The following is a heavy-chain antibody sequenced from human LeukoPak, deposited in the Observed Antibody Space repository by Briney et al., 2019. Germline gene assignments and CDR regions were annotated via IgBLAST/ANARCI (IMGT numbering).Heavy chain of an antibody. CDR2: VWYDGSKT. D-gene: IGHD3-22*01. Sequence: GRSLRLSCAASGFTFSSYAMHWVRQAPGKGLEWVAVVWYDGSKTYSADSVKGRITISRDDSKNTLYPQMNSLRAEDTAVYYCARGVDYYDSSGTIDYWGQGTLVTVSS. J-gene: IGHJ4*02. V-gene: IGHV3-33*01. CDR1: GFTFSSYA. CDR3: ARGVDYYDSSGTIDY.